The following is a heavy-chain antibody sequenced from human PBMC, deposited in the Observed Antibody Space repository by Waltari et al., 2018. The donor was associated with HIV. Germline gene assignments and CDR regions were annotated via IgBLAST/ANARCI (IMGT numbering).Heavy chain of an antibody. CDR1: GFTVGNNS. D-gene: IGHD3-22*01. CDR3: AREVFYYDNSGHPGWVDP. CDR2: MYSDGST. V-gene: IGHV3-66*01. J-gene: IGHJ5*02. Sequence: VRLVESGGALVRPGGALRLSCTVSGFTVGNNSMTWVRQASGKGGECVLTMYSDGSTVAADSVKGRFSTSRDTSKNILHLLMVSLIVDDTAVYYCAREVFYYDNSGHPGWVDPWGQGTLVAVSS.